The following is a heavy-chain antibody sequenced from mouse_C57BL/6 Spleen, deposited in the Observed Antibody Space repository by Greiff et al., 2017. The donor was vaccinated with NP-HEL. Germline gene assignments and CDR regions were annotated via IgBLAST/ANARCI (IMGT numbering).Heavy chain of an antibody. V-gene: IGHV5-6*01. CDR3: ARHKDYGYFDV. J-gene: IGHJ1*03. CDR2: ISSGGSYT. Sequence: EVKLMESGGDLVKPGGSLKLSCAASGFTFSSYGMSWVRQTPDKRLEWVATISSGGSYTYYPDSVKGRVTISRANAKNTLFMQMSSLKSEDTSLYYCARHKDYGYFDVWGTGTTVTVSS. CDR1: GFTFSSYG.